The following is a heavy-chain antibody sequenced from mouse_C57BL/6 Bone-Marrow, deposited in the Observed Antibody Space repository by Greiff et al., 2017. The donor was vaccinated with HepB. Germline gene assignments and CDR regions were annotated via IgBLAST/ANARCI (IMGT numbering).Heavy chain of an antibody. V-gene: IGHV1-81*01. J-gene: IGHJ3*01. Sequence: VKLQESGAELARPGASVKLSCKASGYTFTSYGISWVKQRTGQGLEWIGEIYPRSGNTYYNEKFKGKATLTADKSSSTAYMELRSLTSEDSAVYFCARGNLAWFAYWGQGTLVTVSA. CDR1: GYTFTSYG. CDR2: IYPRSGNT. CDR3: ARGNLAWFAY.